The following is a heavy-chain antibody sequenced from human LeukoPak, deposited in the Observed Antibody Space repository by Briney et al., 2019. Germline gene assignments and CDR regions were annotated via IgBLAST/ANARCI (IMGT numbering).Heavy chain of an antibody. D-gene: IGHD3-22*01. CDR3: AKRLYDSSGYYYGGFDY. Sequence: GGSLRPSCAASGFPFSSYAMSWVRQAPGKGLEGVSAISGSGGSTYYADSVKGRFTISRDNSKNTLYLQMNSLRAEDTAVYYCAKRLYDSSGYYYGGFDYWGQGTLVTVSS. J-gene: IGHJ4*02. CDR2: ISGSGGST. V-gene: IGHV3-23*01. CDR1: GFPFSSYA.